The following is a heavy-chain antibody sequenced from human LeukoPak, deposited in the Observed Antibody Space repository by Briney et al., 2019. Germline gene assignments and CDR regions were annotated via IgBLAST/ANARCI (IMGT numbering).Heavy chain of an antibody. J-gene: IGHJ3*02. CDR1: GGSISSGSYY. V-gene: IGHV4-61*02. Sequence: SQTLSLTCTVSGGSISSGSYYWSWIRQPAGKGLEWIGRIYTSGSTNYNPSLKSRVTISVDTSKNQFSLKLSSVTAADTAVYYCARDPQDILWAFDIWGQGTMVTVSS. CDR2: IYTSGST. CDR3: ARDPQDILWAFDI. D-gene: IGHD3-9*01.